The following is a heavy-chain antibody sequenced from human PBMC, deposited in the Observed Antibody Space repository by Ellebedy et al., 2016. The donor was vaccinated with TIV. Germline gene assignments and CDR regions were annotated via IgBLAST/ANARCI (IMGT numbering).Heavy chain of an antibody. CDR1: GASFSRYY. D-gene: IGHD1-26*01. CDR2: IYHSGST. CDR3: ARGRGGSYSIPFDY. Sequence: SETLSLTXAVYGASFSRYYWTWIRQPPGKGLEWIGEIYHSGSTNYNPSLKSRVTISVDTSRHQFSLKVSSLTAADTAVYYCARGRGGSYSIPFDYWGLGTLVTVSS. V-gene: IGHV4-34*01. J-gene: IGHJ4*02.